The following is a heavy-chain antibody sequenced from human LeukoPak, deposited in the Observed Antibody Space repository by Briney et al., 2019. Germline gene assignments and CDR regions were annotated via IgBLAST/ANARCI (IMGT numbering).Heavy chain of an antibody. CDR1: GFIFSNCW. CDR2: IKQDGGEK. V-gene: IGHV3-7*01. Sequence: GGSLRLSCAASGFIFSNCWMSWVRQAPGKGLEWVANIKQDGGEKYYVDSVKGRFTIPRENAKNSLYLQMNSLRGEDTAVYYCARDGVGATDYWGQGTLVTVSS. J-gene: IGHJ4*02. D-gene: IGHD1-26*01. CDR3: ARDGVGATDY.